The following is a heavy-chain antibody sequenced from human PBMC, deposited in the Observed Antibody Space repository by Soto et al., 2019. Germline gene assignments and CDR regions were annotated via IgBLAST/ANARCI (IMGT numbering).Heavy chain of an antibody. D-gene: IGHD3-22*01. Sequence: EVQLVESGGGLVQPGGSLRLSCAASGFTFSSYSMNWVRQAPGKGLEWVSYISSSSSTIYDADSVKGRFTISRDNAKNSLYLHMNSLRDEYTAVYYCARGLYYYDSSGYWCYWGQGTLVTVSS. CDR2: ISSSSSTI. CDR3: ARGLYYYDSSGYWCY. V-gene: IGHV3-48*02. CDR1: GFTFSSYS. J-gene: IGHJ4*02.